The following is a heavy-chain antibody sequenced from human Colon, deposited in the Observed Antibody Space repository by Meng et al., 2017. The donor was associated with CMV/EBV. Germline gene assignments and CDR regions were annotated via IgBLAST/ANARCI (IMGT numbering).Heavy chain of an antibody. CDR2: IATDGGST. D-gene: IGHD3-10*01. Sequence: GESLKISCSASGFTFTSYWMHWVRQAPGRGLVRVSRIATDGGSTVHADSVRGRFTISRDSAKSTVFLQMNSLRAEDTAGYYCARGGFASGLDVWGQGTTVTVSS. J-gene: IGHJ6*02. CDR3: ARGGFASGLDV. CDR1: GFTFTSYW. V-gene: IGHV3-74*01.